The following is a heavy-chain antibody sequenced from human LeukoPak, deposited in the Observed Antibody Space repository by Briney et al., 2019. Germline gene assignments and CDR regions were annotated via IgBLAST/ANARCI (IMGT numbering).Heavy chain of an antibody. CDR1: GFTFSSYS. J-gene: IGHJ6*03. Sequence: GSLRLSCAASGFTFSSYSMNWVRQAPGKGLEWVSSISSSSSYIYYADSVKGRFTISRDNAKNSLYLQMNSLRAEDTAVYYCARDFLREDYYYYYMDVWGKGTTVTVSS. D-gene: IGHD3-16*01. CDR3: ARDFLREDYYYYYMDV. CDR2: ISSSSSYI. V-gene: IGHV3-21*01.